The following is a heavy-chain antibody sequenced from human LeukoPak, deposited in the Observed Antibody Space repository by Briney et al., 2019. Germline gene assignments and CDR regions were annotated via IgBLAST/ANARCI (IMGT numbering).Heavy chain of an antibody. J-gene: IGHJ5*02. V-gene: IGHV3-53*01. CDR3: ATLTGYSSESWFDP. CDR1: GFTVSSDS. CDR2: IYSGGST. Sequence: PGGSLRLSCTVSGFTVSSDSMSWVRQAPGKGLEWVSFIYSGGSTHYSDSVKGRFTISRDNSKNTLYLQMNSLRAEDTAVYYCATLTGYSSESWFDPWGQGILVTVSS. D-gene: IGHD3-9*01.